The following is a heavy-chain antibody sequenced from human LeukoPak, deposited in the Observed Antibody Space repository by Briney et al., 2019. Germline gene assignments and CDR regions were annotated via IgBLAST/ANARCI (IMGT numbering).Heavy chain of an antibody. Sequence: PSETLSLTCTVSGGSISSSNYYWGWIRQPPGKGLEWIGSIYYSGSAYYSASLKSRVTISVDTSKNQFSLKLNSVTAADTAVYYCASFYCSGGSCYQYFSYYYMDVWGKGTTVTISS. CDR2: IYYSGSA. CDR1: GGSISSSNYY. CDR3: ASFYCSGGSCYQYFSYYYMDV. D-gene: IGHD2-15*01. J-gene: IGHJ6*03. V-gene: IGHV4-39*01.